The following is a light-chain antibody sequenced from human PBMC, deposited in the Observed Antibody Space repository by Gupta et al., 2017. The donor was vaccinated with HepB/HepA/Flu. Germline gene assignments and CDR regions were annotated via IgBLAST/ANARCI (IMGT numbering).Light chain of an antibody. CDR2: GAS. J-gene: IGKJ4*01. CDR1: QSVSSN. CDR3: QQYNNWPPLT. V-gene: IGKV3-15*01. Sequence: EIVMTQSPATLSVSPGERATLSCRASQSVSSNLAWSQQKPGQAPRLLIYGASTRDTGIPARFSGSGSGTEFTLTISSLQSEDFAVYYCQQYNNWPPLTFGGGTKVEIK.